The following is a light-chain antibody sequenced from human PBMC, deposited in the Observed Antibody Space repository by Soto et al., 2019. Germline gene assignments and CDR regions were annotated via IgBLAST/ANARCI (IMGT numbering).Light chain of an antibody. CDR1: QSVGNN. CDR2: GAY. V-gene: IGKV3-15*01. J-gene: IGKJ4*01. Sequence: EIVMAPSPARLSVSPGETTTVSSRPSQSVGNNLAWYQQRPGQAPRLLIYGAYTRATGIPARFSGSGSGTDFTLTISSLQSEDFAVYYCQQRSNWPLTFGGGTKVDIK. CDR3: QQRSNWPLT.